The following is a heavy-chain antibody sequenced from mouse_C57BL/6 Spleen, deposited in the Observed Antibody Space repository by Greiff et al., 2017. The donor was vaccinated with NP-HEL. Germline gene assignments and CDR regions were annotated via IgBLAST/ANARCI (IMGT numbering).Heavy chain of an antibody. CDR2: ISDGGSYT. CDR3: AREDTTGVAPDYFDY. Sequence: EVQLQESGGGLVKPGGSLKLSCAASGFTFSSYAMSWVRQTPEKRLEWVATISDGGSYTYYPDNVKGRFTISRDNAKNNLYLQISHLKSEDTAMDYCAREDTTGVAPDYFDYWGKGTTLTDAS. CDR1: GFTFSSYA. V-gene: IGHV5-4*01. J-gene: IGHJ2*01. D-gene: IGHD1-1*01.